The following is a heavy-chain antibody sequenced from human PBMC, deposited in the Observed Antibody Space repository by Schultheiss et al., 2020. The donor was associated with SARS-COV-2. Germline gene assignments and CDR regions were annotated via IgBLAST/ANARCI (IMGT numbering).Heavy chain of an antibody. CDR2: IYYSGST. V-gene: IGHV4-59*08. CDR1: GGSISSYY. Sequence: SETLSLTCTVSGGSISSYYWSWIRQPPGKGLEWIGYIYYSGSTNYNPSLKSRVTISVDTSKNQFSLKLSSVTAADTAVYYCASSSFWSGYYGAFDYWGQGTLVTVSS. J-gene: IGHJ4*02. D-gene: IGHD3-3*01. CDR3: ASSSFWSGYYGAFDY.